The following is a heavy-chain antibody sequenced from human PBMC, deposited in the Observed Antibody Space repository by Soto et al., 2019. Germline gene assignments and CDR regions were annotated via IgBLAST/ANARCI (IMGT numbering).Heavy chain of an antibody. CDR2: IYSSGST. CDR3: ARGVIH. CDR1: GGSISNYY. J-gene: IGHJ4*02. Sequence: PSETLSLTCTVPGGSISNYYWSWIRQSPGKGLEWIGYIYSSGSTHYNPSLQNRVTISIDTSKNQVSLKVNSVTAADTAVYYCARGVIHWGQGTLVTVSS. V-gene: IGHV4-59*01. D-gene: IGHD3-16*02.